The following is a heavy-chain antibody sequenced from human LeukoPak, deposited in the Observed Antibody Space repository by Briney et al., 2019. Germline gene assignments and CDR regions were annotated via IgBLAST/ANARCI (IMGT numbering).Heavy chain of an antibody. CDR3: ARLVLIAARGGAFDI. Sequence: SETLSLTCTVSGGSISSSSYYWGWIRQPPGKGLEWIGSIYYSGSTYYNPSLKSRVTISVDTSKNQFSLKLSSVTAADTAVYYCARLVLIAARGGAFDIWGQGTMVAVSS. D-gene: IGHD6-6*01. CDR2: IYYSGST. CDR1: GGSISSSSYY. V-gene: IGHV4-39*01. J-gene: IGHJ3*02.